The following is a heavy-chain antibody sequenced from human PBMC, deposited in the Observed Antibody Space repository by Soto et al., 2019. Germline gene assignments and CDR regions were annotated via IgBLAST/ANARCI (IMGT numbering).Heavy chain of an antibody. J-gene: IGHJ4*02. CDR1: GLTYSSYA. Sequence: EVQLLESGGGLVQPGGSLRLSCAASGLTYSSYAMSWVRQAPRKGLEWVSAISGSGGSTYYADSVKGRFTISRDNSKNTLYLQMNSLRAEDTAVYYCAKEGEYSSGWDNFDYWGQGTLVTVSS. D-gene: IGHD6-19*01. CDR3: AKEGEYSSGWDNFDY. CDR2: ISGSGGST. V-gene: IGHV3-23*01.